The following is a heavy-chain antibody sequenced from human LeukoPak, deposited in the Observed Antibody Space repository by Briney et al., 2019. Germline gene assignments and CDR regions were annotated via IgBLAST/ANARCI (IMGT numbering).Heavy chain of an antibody. CDR1: GYTFTSYY. D-gene: IGHD5-18*01. CDR2: ANPNGGST. Sequence: ASVKVSCKASGYTFTSYYMHWVRQAPGQGLEWMGIANPNGGSTNYAQKFQDRVTMTWDMATTTVYMELSSLRSEDTAVYYCERAYGYYKPEFDYWGQGTVVTVSS. J-gene: IGHJ4*02. V-gene: IGHV1-46*01. CDR3: ERAYGYYKPEFDY.